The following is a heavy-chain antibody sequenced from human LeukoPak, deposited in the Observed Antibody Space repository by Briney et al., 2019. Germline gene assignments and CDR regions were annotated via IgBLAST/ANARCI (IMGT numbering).Heavy chain of an antibody. CDR1: GGSFGGYY. CDR3: ARRSAYSSSSALNS. CDR2: INHSGGT. V-gene: IGHV4-34*01. D-gene: IGHD6-6*01. Sequence: SETLSLTCAVYGGSFGGYYWSWVRQPPGRGLEWIGQINHSGGTNYNPSLKGRVTISVDTSNNHFSLKMNSVTAADTAVYYCARRSAYSSSSALNSWGQGTLVTVSS. J-gene: IGHJ4*02.